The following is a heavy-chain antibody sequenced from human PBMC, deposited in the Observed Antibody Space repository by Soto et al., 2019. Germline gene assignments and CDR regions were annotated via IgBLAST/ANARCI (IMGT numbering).Heavy chain of an antibody. Sequence: EVQLVESGGGLVQPGGSLRLSCAASGFTLSGYDIHWVRQATGTGLEWVSGIGSAGATYYEDSVKDRFTISREDAKNALCLQMNALRVGERPGCYCTRETPTDGMAVWGQGTTVTVSS. CDR2: IGSAGAT. CDR1: GFTLSGYD. J-gene: IGHJ6*02. D-gene: IGHD2-15*01. CDR3: TRETPTDGMAV. V-gene: IGHV3-13*01.